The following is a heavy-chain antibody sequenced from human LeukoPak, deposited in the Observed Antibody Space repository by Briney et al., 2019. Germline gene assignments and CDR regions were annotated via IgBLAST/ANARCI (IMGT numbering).Heavy chain of an antibody. CDR3: AKDPLVTLSGSYSGYYLDY. Sequence: GGSLRLSCAASGFTFDDYAMHWVRQAPGKGLEWVSGISWNSGSIGYADSVKGRFTISRDNAKNSLYLQMNSLRAEDTALYYCAKDPLVTLSGSYSGYYLDYWGQGTLVTVSS. V-gene: IGHV3-9*01. D-gene: IGHD1-26*01. J-gene: IGHJ4*02. CDR2: ISWNSGSI. CDR1: GFTFDDYA.